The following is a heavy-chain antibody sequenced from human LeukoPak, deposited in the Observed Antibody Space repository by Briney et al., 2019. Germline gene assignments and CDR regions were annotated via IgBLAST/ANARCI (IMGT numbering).Heavy chain of an antibody. V-gene: IGHV4-61*02. J-gene: IGHJ4*02. CDR2: IYTSGST. D-gene: IGHD4-17*01. CDR1: GGSISSGSYY. Sequence: SETLSLTCTVSGGSISSGSYYWSWIRQPAGKGLEWIGRIYTSGSTNYNPSLKSRVTISVDTSKNQFSLKLSSVTAADTAVYYCARATPGFDYWGQGTPVTASS. CDR3: ARATPGFDY.